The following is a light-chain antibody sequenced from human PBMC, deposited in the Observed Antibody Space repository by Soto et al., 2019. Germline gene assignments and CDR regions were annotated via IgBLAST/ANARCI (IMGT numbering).Light chain of an antibody. J-gene: IGKJ2*01. CDR2: GAS. V-gene: IGKV3-20*01. Sequence: EIVLTQSPGTLSLSPGERATLSCRASQSVTSNCLAWYQQKPGQAPRLLIYGASTRATVIPDRFSGSGSGIEFTLIISRVESEYFALYYCLQHDSLSYTFGQGTKLEFK. CDR3: LQHDSLSYT. CDR1: QSVTSNC.